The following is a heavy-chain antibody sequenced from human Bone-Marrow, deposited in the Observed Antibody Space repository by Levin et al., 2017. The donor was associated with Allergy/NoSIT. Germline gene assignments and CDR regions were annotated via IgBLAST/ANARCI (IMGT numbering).Heavy chain of an antibody. D-gene: IGHD2-2*01. CDR2: ISRSSSTI. V-gene: IGHV3-48*02. Sequence: ASVKVSCAASGFTFSRYSMNWVRQAPGRGLEWVAYISRSSSTISYADSVKGRFTISRDNAKNSLYLQMNSLRDEDTAVYYCARQDCSVTSCYYWFDAWGQRTLVTVSS. J-gene: IGHJ5*02. CDR3: ARQDCSVTSCYYWFDA. CDR1: GFTFSRYS.